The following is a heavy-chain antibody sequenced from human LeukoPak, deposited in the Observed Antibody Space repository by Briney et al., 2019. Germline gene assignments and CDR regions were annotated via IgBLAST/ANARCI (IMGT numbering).Heavy chain of an antibody. CDR2: ISWNSGSI. CDR3: ARGQRRHIDMAPSLDY. Sequence: GRSLRLSCAASGFTFDDYAMHWVRQAPGKGLEWVSGISWNSGSIGYADSVKGRFTISRDNSKNTLYLQMNSLRGEDTAVYSCARGQRRHIDMAPSLDYWGQGTLVTVSS. J-gene: IGHJ4*02. CDR1: GFTFDDYA. D-gene: IGHD5-24*01. V-gene: IGHV3-9*01.